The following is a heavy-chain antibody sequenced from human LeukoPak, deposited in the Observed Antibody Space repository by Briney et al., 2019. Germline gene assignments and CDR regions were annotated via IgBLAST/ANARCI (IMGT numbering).Heavy chain of an antibody. CDR3: ARASDPYSSGWQDY. CDR1: GFTFSSYG. Sequence: GGSLRLSCAASGFTFSSYGMHWVRQAPGKGLEWVAVIWYDGSNKYYADSVKGRFTISRDNSKNTLYLQMNSLRAEDTAVYYCARASDPYSSGWQDYWGQGTLVTVSS. D-gene: IGHD6-19*01. V-gene: IGHV3-33*08. J-gene: IGHJ4*02. CDR2: IWYDGSNK.